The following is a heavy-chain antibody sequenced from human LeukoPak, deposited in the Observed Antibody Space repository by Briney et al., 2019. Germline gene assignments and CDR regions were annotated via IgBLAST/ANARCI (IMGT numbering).Heavy chain of an antibody. Sequence: GASVKVSCKTSGYTFTDYYIHWVRLAPGQGLEWMGWINFNSGGTKYAQKFQDRLTMTRDTSVNTVYMDLSGLRSDDTALYYCATYPVVLVAAFDYWGPGTLVTVSS. V-gene: IGHV1-2*02. J-gene: IGHJ4*02. CDR3: ATYPVVLVAAFDY. CDR1: GYTFTDYY. CDR2: INFNSGGT. D-gene: IGHD2-8*02.